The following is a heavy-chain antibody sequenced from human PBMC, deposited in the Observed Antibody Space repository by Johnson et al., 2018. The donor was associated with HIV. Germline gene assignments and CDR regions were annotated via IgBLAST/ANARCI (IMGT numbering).Heavy chain of an antibody. D-gene: IGHD2-2*01. CDR2: LYSDGRT. Sequence: MLLVESGGGLVQPGGSLRLSCAASGFTVSSTYMSWVRQAPGKGLEWLSVLYSDGRTYYADSVKGRFTISRDGSQNTLFLQMNSLRAEDTAVYYCARRCSSSSCSHGSFDIWGQGTVVTVSS. CDR1: GFTVSSTY. J-gene: IGHJ3*02. CDR3: ARRCSSSSCSHGSFDI. V-gene: IGHV3-53*01.